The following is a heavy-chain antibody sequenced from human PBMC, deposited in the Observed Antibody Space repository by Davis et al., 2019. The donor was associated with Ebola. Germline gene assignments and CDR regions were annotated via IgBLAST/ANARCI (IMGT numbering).Heavy chain of an antibody. CDR3: AREGTGDGFIYYYGMDV. CDR2: MNPNSGDT. V-gene: IGHV1-8*01. CDR1: GYTFSNYA. J-gene: IGHJ6*02. D-gene: IGHD1-1*01. Sequence: AASVKVSCKASGYTFSNYAINWVRQATGQGLEWMGWMNPNSGDTGCAQKFQGRVTMTRNTSISTAYMELSSLRSEDTAVYYRAREGTGDGFIYYYGMDVWGQGTTVTVSS.